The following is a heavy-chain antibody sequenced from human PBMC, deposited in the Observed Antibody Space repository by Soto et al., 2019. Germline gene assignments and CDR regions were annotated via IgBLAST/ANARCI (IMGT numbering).Heavy chain of an antibody. CDR2: IKSKTDGGTT. V-gene: IGHV3-15*01. J-gene: IGHJ4*02. D-gene: IGHD3-22*01. CDR1: GFTFSNPW. CDR3: TTEGVHYYDSSGYPYPTDY. Sequence: GGSLRLSCAASGFTFSNPWMSWVRKPPGKGLEGFGRIKSKTDGGTTDYAAPVKGRFTISRDDSKNTLYLQMNSLKTEDTAVYYCTTEGVHYYDSSGYPYPTDYWGQGTLVTVSS.